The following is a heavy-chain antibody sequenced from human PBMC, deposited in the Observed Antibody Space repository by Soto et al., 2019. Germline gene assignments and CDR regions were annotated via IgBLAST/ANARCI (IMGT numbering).Heavy chain of an antibody. CDR3: GRAPRGSGTTLFDP. V-gene: IGHV4-30-4*01. J-gene: IGHJ5*02. D-gene: IGHD1-7*01. Sequence: PSETLSLTCSVSGGTINSGDYFWSWIRQPPGKGLEWIGSIFYTGSTYYSPSLKSRASMSMDTSKNLFSLRLRSLTAADTAVYYWGRAPRGSGTTLFDPWGQGTLVTVSS. CDR1: GGTINSGDYF. CDR2: IFYTGST.